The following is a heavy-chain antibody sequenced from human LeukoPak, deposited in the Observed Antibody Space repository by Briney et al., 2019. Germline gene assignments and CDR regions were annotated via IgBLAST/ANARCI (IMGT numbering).Heavy chain of an antibody. V-gene: IGHV3-66*01. CDR2: IYSGGST. Sequence: GGSLRLSCAASGFTVSSNYMSWVRQAPVKGLEWVSVIYSGGSTYYADSVKGRFTISRDNSKNTLYLQMNSLRAEDTAVYYCVGGIHKDNWFDPWGQGTLVTVSS. CDR3: VGGIHKDNWFDP. D-gene: IGHD5-18*01. CDR1: GFTVSSNY. J-gene: IGHJ5*02.